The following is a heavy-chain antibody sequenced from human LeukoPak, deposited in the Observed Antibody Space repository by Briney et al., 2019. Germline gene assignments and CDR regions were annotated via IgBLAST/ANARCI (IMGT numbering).Heavy chain of an antibody. V-gene: IGHV3-30*18. CDR3: AKGDSGFYFYFDY. CDR2: ISSDGSEE. J-gene: IGHJ4*02. CDR1: EFTFSDSG. D-gene: IGHD3-22*01. Sequence: GGSLRLSCAASEFTFSDSGMDWVPQAPGKGLELVAGISSDGSEEYYADSVEGRFTISRDNPKNTLYLEMNSLRAEDTAVYYCAKGDSGFYFYFDYWGQGTLVTVSS.